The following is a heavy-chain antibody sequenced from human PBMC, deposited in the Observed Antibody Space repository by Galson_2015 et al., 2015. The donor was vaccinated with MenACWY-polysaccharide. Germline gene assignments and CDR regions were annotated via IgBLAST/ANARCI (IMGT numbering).Heavy chain of an antibody. CDR1: GGSISSSSYY. J-gene: IGHJ5*02. CDR2: IYYSGST. Sequence: SEPLSLTCTVSGGSISSSSYYWGWLRQPPGKGLEWIGSIYYSGSTYYNLSLKSRVTISVDTSKNQFSLKLSSVTAADTAVYYCARGRGYCSSTSCYYWFDPWGQGTLVTVSS. V-gene: IGHV4-39*01. CDR3: ARGRGYCSSTSCYYWFDP. D-gene: IGHD2-2*01.